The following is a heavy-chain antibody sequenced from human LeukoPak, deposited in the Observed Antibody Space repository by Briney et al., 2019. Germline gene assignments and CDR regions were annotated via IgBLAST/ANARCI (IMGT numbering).Heavy chain of an antibody. CDR3: ARVSVAGTGPDY. Sequence: SSETLSLTCTVSGGSVSSSNYYWSWIQQPPGKGLEWVGFFSYNVHSDYNPSLKSRVTISVDTSKNQFSLRLSSVTAADTAIYYCARVSVAGTGPDYWGQGTLVTVSS. V-gene: IGHV4-61*01. CDR2: FSYNVHS. D-gene: IGHD6-13*01. CDR1: GGSVSSSNYY. J-gene: IGHJ4*02.